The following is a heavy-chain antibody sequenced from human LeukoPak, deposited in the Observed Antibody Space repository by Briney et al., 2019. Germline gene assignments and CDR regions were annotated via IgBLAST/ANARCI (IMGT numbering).Heavy chain of an antibody. D-gene: IGHD6-19*01. CDR1: GYTFTGYY. J-gene: IGHJ4*02. Sequence: ASVKVSCKASGYTFTGYYMHWVRQAPGQGLEWMGWINPNSGGTNYAQKFQGWVTMTRDTSISTAYMELSRLRSDDTAVYYCARAWGDSSGWYGPDYWGQGTLVTVSS. V-gene: IGHV1-2*04. CDR3: ARAWGDSSGWYGPDY. CDR2: INPNSGGT.